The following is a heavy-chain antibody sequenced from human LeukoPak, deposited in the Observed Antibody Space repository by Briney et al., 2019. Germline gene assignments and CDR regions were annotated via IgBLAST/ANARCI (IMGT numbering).Heavy chain of an antibody. J-gene: IGHJ6*03. CDR3: ARQASDYYYYYMDV. CDR1: GTSISSSAYY. Sequence: SETLSLTCTVSGTSISSSAYYWGWIRQVPGKGLEWIGSIYYSGTAYYNPSLESRVTISEDTSRSRFSLMLTSVTSADTAVYYCARQASDYYYYYMDVWGQGTTVIVAS. V-gene: IGHV4-39*01. CDR2: IYYSGTA.